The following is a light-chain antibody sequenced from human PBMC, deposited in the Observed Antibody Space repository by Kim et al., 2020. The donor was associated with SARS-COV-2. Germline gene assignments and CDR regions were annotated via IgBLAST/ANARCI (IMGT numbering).Light chain of an antibody. CDR2: QHT. V-gene: IGLV3-1*01. CDR1: KVGDKY. CDR3: QAWDSSTAV. J-gene: IGLJ3*02. Sequence: SVSAGQTASITCSGSKVGDKYAYWYHKKPGQSPVLVIYQHTKRPSGISQRFSGSSSGNTATLPISRAQTMDEADYYCQAWDSSTAVFGGGTQRTV.